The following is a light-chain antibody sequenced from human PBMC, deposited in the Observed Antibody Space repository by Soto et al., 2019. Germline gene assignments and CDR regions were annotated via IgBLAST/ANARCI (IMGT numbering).Light chain of an antibody. CDR3: QQRSNWPLT. V-gene: IGKV3-11*01. J-gene: IGKJ3*01. CDR2: DAS. CDR1: QSISSY. Sequence: EIVLTQSPATLSLSPGERATLSCRASQSISSYLAWYQQKHAQAPRLLIYDASNRATGIPARFSGSGSGTDVTLTISSLEPEDSAVYYCQQRSNWPLTFGPGTKVDIK.